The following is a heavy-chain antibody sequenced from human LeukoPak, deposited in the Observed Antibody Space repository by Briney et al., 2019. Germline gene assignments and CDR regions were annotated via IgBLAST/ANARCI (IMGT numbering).Heavy chain of an antibody. J-gene: IGHJ6*03. CDR3: ARHLYYYGSGSYHHYYYYYMDV. Sequence: SQTLSLTCTVSGGSINSDNYYWGWIRQPPGKGLEWIGSIYYSGSTYYNPSLKSRVTISVDASKNQFSLKLSSVTAADTAVYCCARHLYYYGSGSYHHYYYYYMDVWGKGTTVTVSS. CDR1: GGSINSDNYY. V-gene: IGHV4-39*01. CDR2: IYYSGST. D-gene: IGHD3-10*01.